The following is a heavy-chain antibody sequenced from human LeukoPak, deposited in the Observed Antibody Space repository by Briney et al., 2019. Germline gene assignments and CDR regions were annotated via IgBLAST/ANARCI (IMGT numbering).Heavy chain of an antibody. V-gene: IGHV3-74*01. Sequence: PGGSLRLSCAASGFTFSSYWMHWVRQAPGKGLVWVSRINSDGSITSYADSVKGRFTISRDNAKNTLYLQMNSLRAEDTAVYYCARDDVDMANAVWGQGTTVTVSS. CDR1: GFTFSSYW. CDR3: ARDDVDMANAV. CDR2: INSDGSIT. D-gene: IGHD5-12*01. J-gene: IGHJ6*02.